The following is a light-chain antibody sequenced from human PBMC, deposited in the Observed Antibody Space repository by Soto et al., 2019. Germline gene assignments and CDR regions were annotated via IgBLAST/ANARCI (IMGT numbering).Light chain of an antibody. V-gene: IGKV3-15*01. Sequence: DIVMTQSPATLSVSPGERATLSCRASESVSNNLAWYQQKPGQAPRLLFYAASTGATGVPARFSGSGSGTDFTLSISTLQSEDFAVYYCQQYNNWPSMTFGQGTRLEIK. CDR1: ESVSNN. CDR2: AAS. J-gene: IGKJ5*01. CDR3: QQYNNWPSMT.